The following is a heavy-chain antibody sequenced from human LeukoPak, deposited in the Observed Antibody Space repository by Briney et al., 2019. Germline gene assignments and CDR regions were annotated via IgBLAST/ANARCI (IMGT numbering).Heavy chain of an antibody. Sequence: VGSLRLSCVASGFTLNDYWMNWVRQAPGTGLEWVADINGDESEKYYVDSVKGRFTSSRDNARNSLYLQMNSLRAEDTAVYYCTRGHDGDYAWGQGTLVTVSS. V-gene: IGHV3-7*01. CDR3: TRGHDGDYA. D-gene: IGHD4-17*01. CDR1: GFTLNDYW. J-gene: IGHJ5*02. CDR2: INGDESEK.